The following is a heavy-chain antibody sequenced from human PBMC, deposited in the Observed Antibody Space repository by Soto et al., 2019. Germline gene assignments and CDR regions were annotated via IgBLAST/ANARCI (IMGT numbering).Heavy chain of an antibody. CDR1: GDSVSSNSAA. CDR2: TYYRSKWYN. V-gene: IGHV6-1*01. Sequence: SQTLSLTCAISGDSVSSNSAAWNWIRQSPSRGLEWLGRTYYRSKWYNDYTVSVKSRITINPDTSKNQFSLQLSSVTPEDTAVYYCTRARSSSWDYFYGMNVWGQGTTVTVSS. J-gene: IGHJ6*02. CDR3: TRARSSSWDYFYGMNV. D-gene: IGHD6-13*01.